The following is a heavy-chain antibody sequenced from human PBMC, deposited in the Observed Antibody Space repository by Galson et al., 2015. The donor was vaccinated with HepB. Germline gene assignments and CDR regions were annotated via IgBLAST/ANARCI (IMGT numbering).Heavy chain of an antibody. Sequence: SLRLSCAASGFTVSSNYMSWVRQAPGKGLEWVSVIYSGGSTYYADSVKGRFTISRDNSKNRLYLQMNSLRAEDTAIYYCARDRGDYGDGNWFDPWGQGNLVTASS. J-gene: IGHJ5*02. CDR1: GFTVSSNY. D-gene: IGHD4-17*01. CDR2: IYSGGST. V-gene: IGHV3-66*01. CDR3: ARDRGDYGDGNWFDP.